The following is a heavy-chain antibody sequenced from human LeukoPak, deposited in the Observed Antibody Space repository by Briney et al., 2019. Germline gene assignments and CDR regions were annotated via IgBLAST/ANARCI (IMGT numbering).Heavy chain of an antibody. J-gene: IGHJ4*02. D-gene: IGHD6-13*01. CDR1: GFTFRNSA. Sequence: GASVRVSCKASGFTFRNSAVQWVRRARGQRLEWIGWIVIGSGDTNYAQRFQERVTITRDKSTSTAYMELISLRSEDTAVYYCAADDQQQLGWGQGTLVTVSS. CDR3: AADDQQQLG. CDR2: IVIGSGDT. V-gene: IGHV1-58*01.